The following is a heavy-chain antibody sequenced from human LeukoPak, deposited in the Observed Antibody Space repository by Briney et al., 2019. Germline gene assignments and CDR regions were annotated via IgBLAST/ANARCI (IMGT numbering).Heavy chain of an antibody. Sequence: ASVKVSCKVFGYTFTGYYIHWVRQAPGQGPEWMGWINPNIGVTKYAQKFVGRVTMTRDTSITTAYMELSSLTSDDTAMYYCARDLEFYHVLSGYYVPSFDSWGQGALVTVSS. J-gene: IGHJ4*02. V-gene: IGHV1-2*02. CDR3: ARDLEFYHVLSGYYVPSFDS. D-gene: IGHD3-9*01. CDR2: INPNIGVT. CDR1: GYTFTGYY.